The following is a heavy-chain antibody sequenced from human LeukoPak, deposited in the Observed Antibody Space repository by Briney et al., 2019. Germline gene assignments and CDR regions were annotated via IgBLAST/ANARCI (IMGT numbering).Heavy chain of an antibody. Sequence: NPSETLSLTCAVYGGSFSGYYWSGIRQPPGKGLEWIGEINHSGSTNYNPSLKSRVTISVDTSKNQFSLKLSSVTAADTAVYYCARANYYDSSGYSYWGQGTLVTVSS. CDR2: INHSGST. D-gene: IGHD3-22*01. V-gene: IGHV4-34*01. J-gene: IGHJ4*02. CDR3: ARANYYDSSGYSY. CDR1: GGSFSGYY.